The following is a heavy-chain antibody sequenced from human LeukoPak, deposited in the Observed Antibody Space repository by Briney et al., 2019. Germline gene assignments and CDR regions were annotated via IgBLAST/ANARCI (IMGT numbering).Heavy chain of an antibody. V-gene: IGHV4-59*01. Sequence: SETLSLTCTVSGGSISSDYWSWIRQPPGKGLEWIGYIYYIGSTNYNPSLKSRITISVDTSKSHFSLKLSSVTAADTAVYYCARVGGATGSSDYWGQGTLVTVSS. CDR2: IYYIGST. CDR3: ARVGGATGSSDY. CDR1: GGSISSDY. D-gene: IGHD3-16*01. J-gene: IGHJ4*02.